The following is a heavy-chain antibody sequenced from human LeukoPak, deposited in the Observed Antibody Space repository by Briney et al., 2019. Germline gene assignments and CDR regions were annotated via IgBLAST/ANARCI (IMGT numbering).Heavy chain of an antibody. D-gene: IGHD4-17*01. CDR2: IYRSGST. CDR1: GGSISSNNW. Sequence: PSETLSLTCTVSGGSISSNNWWSWVRQPPGKGLEWIGEIYRSGSTNYNPSLKNRVTISVDKSKNQFSLELSSVTAADTAVYYCARPGPYGDYAFDYWGQGTLVTVSS. J-gene: IGHJ4*02. CDR3: ARPGPYGDYAFDY. V-gene: IGHV4-4*02.